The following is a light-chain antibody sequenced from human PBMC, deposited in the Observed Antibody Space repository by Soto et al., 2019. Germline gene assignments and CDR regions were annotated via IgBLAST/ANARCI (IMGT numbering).Light chain of an antibody. V-gene: IGLV2-14*01. CDR3: SSYTSSSTLYVV. J-gene: IGLJ2*01. Sequence: QSALTQPASVSGSPGQSITISCTGTSSGVGGYNYVSWYQQHPGKAPKLMIYDVSNRPSGVSKRFSGSKSGNTASLTISGLQAEDEADYYCSSYTSSSTLYVVFGGGTKLTVL. CDR1: SSGVGGYNY. CDR2: DVS.